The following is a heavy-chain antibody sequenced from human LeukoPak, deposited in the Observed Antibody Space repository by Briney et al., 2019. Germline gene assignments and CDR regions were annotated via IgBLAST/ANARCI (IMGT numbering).Heavy chain of an antibody. CDR2: ISYDGSNK. Sequence: GGSLRLSCAASGFTFSSYGMHWVRQAPGKGLEWVAVISYDGSNKYYADSVKGRFTISRDNSKNTLYLQMNSLRAEDTAVYYCARDYTVTGPDGYYYYYGMDVWGQGTTVTVSS. J-gene: IGHJ6*02. V-gene: IGHV3-30*03. CDR1: GFTFSSYG. D-gene: IGHD4-17*01. CDR3: ARDYTVTGPDGYYYYYGMDV.